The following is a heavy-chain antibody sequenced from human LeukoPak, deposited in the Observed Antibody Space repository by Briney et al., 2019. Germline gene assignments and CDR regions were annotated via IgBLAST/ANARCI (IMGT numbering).Heavy chain of an antibody. D-gene: IGHD6-19*01. V-gene: IGHV3-53*01. CDR2: IYSDALGGIT. CDR1: GLTVSSSF. Sequence: HPGGSLRLSCAVSGLTVSSSFMSWVRQAPGKGLEWVSGIYSDALGGITNYADSVKGRFTISRDNSKNTLYLQMNSLRAEDTAVYYCAKDPPNYSSGWSLDYWGQGTLVTASS. CDR3: AKDPPNYSSGWSLDY. J-gene: IGHJ4*02.